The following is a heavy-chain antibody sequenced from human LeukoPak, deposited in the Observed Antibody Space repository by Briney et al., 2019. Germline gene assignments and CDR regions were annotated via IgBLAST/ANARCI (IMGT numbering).Heavy chain of an antibody. CDR2: ISYDGSDK. Sequence: GGSLRLSCAASGFTFSSYAMHWVRQAPGKGLEWVAVISYDGSDKYYADSVKGRFTISRDNSKNTLYLQMNSLRAEDTAVYYCTRDDYYGSGSLGYWGQGTLVTVSS. V-gene: IGHV3-30-3*01. CDR1: GFTFSSYA. D-gene: IGHD3-10*01. J-gene: IGHJ4*02. CDR3: TRDDYYGSGSLGY.